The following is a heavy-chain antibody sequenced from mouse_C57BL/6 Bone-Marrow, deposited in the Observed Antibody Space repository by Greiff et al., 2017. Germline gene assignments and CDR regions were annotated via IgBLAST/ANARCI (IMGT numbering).Heavy chain of an antibody. J-gene: IGHJ2*01. CDR1: GYTFTSYW. CDR2: IDPSDGYT. CDR3: ASLIYYGCDY. Sequence: QVQLQQPGAELVMPGASVKLSCKASGYTFTSYWMHWVKQRPGQGLEWIGAIDPSDGYTNYNQKFKVKATLTVDKSSSTAYMQLSSLTSEDSAVYYCASLIYYGCDYWGQGTTLTVSS. V-gene: IGHV1-69*01. D-gene: IGHD2-2*01.